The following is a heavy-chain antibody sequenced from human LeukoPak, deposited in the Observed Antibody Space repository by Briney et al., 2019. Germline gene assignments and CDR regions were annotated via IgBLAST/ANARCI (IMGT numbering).Heavy chain of an antibody. Sequence: ASVKVSCKASGYTFTSYYMRWVRQPPGQGLEWIGIINPSGGSTSYAPKFQGRVTMTRDPSTRTVYMELTSLTSEDTAVYYCARIFTVTTLDYWGQGTLVTVSS. D-gene: IGHD4-17*01. V-gene: IGHV1-46*01. CDR3: ARIFTVTTLDY. CDR1: GYTFTSYY. J-gene: IGHJ4*02. CDR2: INPSGGST.